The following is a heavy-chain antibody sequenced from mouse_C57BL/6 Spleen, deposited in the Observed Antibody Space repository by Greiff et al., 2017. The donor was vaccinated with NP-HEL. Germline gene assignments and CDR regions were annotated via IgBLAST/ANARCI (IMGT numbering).Heavy chain of an antibody. CDR1: GFNIQDYY. V-gene: IGHV14-1*01. CDR3: TNTAYYYGSSSFDY. D-gene: IGHD1-1*01. Sequence: EVQLQQSGAELVRPGASVKLSCTASGFNIQDYYMHWVKQRPEQGLEWIGRIDPEDGDTEYAPKFQGKATMTADTSSNTAYLQLSSLTSENTAVYYCTNTAYYYGSSSFDYWGQGTTLTVSS. J-gene: IGHJ2*01. CDR2: IDPEDGDT.